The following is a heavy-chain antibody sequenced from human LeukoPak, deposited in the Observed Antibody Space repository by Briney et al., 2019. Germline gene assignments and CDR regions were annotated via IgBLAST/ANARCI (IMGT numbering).Heavy chain of an antibody. J-gene: IGHJ3*02. Sequence: GGSLRLSCAASGFTFSSYATSWVRQAPGKGLEGGSDISGIGGSTYYADSVKGRFTISRDNSKNTLYLQMNSLRAEDTAVYYCARRWDYQTTDAFDIWGQGTMVTVSS. V-gene: IGHV3-23*01. CDR3: ARRWDYQTTDAFDI. D-gene: IGHD1-7*01. CDR2: ISGIGGST. CDR1: GFTFSSYA.